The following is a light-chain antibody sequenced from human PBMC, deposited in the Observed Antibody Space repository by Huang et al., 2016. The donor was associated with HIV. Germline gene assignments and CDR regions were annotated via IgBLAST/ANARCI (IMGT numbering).Light chain of an antibody. Sequence: AIRITQSPSSLSASTGDRVTITCRASQGISSYLAWYQQEPGRVPRLLIYAASTLQSGVPSRFSGSGSGADFTLTISGLQSEDFATYYCQQYYTYPRTFGQGTKLEIK. CDR1: QGISSY. CDR2: AAS. CDR3: QQYYTYPRT. J-gene: IGKJ1*01. V-gene: IGKV1-8*01.